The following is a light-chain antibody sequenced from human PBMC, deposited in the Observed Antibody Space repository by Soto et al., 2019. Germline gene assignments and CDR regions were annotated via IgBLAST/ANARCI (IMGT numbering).Light chain of an antibody. CDR1: SSDFGVYHF. CDR2: EVS. Sequence: QSVLTQPASVSGSPGQSITISCTGTSSDFGVYHFVSWYQQHPGQAPKLIIYEVSNRASGVSDRFSGSKSGNTASLNISGLQAEDEADYYCNSYTNTARVFGTGTKVTVL. CDR3: NSYTNTARV. J-gene: IGLJ1*01. V-gene: IGLV2-14*01.